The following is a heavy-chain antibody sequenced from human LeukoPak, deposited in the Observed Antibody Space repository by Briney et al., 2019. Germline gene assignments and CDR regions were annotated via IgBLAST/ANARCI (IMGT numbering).Heavy chain of an antibody. V-gene: IGHV1-8*01. CDR1: GYTFTSYD. CDR3: ARGRSHRYYYGSGSYLVGY. Sequence: ASVKVSCKASGYTFTSYDINWVRQATGQGLEWMGWMNPNSGNTGYAHKFQGRVTMTRNTSISTAYMELSSLRSEDTAVYYCARGRSHRYYYGSGSYLVGYWGQGTLVTVSS. CDR2: MNPNSGNT. J-gene: IGHJ4*02. D-gene: IGHD3-10*01.